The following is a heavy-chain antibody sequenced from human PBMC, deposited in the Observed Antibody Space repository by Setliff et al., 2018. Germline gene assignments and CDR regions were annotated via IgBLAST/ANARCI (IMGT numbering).Heavy chain of an antibody. CDR3: AREGVDTRSSTDYRYYMDV. D-gene: IGHD5-18*01. Sequence: SVKVSCKASGGTFSSYGVTWVRQAPGQGLEWMGGTIPIFGSTNYAQQFQGRVSIITDESTSTAYMELTSLRTEDTAVYYCAREGVDTRSSTDYRYYMDVWGKGTTVTVSS. CDR1: GGTFSSYG. CDR2: TIPIFGST. V-gene: IGHV1-69*05. J-gene: IGHJ6*03.